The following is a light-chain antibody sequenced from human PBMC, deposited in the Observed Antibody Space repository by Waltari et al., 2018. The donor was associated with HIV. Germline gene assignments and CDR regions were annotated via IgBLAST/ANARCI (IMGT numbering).Light chain of an antibody. V-gene: IGLV3-25*03. J-gene: IGLJ2*01. Sequence: SYELTQPPSVSVSPGQTARITCSADASPKQYGYWYQQRPGQAPILVIYKDIERPSGIPERFSGSSSGTIVTLTISGVQAEDEADYYCQSTDGSGSVIFGGGTKLTVL. CDR2: KDI. CDR3: QSTDGSGSVI. CDR1: ASPKQY.